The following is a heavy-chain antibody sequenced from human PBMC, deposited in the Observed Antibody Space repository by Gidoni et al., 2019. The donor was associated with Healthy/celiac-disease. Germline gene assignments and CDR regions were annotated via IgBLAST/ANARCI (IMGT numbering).Heavy chain of an antibody. Sequence: VQLQQWGAGLLKPSETLSLTCAVYGGSFSGYYGSWIRQPPGKGLEWIGEINDSGITNYNPYLKRRVTISVDTSKNKFSLKLSSGHAADTAVYYCARIPMITFGGVIVIPNGIDYWGQGTLVTVSS. CDR2: INDSGIT. J-gene: IGHJ4*02. CDR1: GGSFSGYY. CDR3: ARIPMITFGGVIVIPNGIDY. V-gene: IGHV4-34*01. D-gene: IGHD3-16*02.